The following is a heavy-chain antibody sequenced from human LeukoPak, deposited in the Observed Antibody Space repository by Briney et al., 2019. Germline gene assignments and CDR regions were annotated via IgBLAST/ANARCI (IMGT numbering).Heavy chain of an antibody. CDR1: GYSISSGYY. Sequence: SETLSLTCTVSGYSISSGYYWGWIRQPPGKGLEWIGSIYHSGSIYYNPSLKSRVTISVDTSKNQFSLKLSSVTAADTAVYYCARTYSYGYSRRSYYYYYMDVWGKGTTVTISS. CDR2: IYHSGSI. V-gene: IGHV4-38-2*02. CDR3: ARTYSYGYSRRSYYYYYMDV. J-gene: IGHJ6*03. D-gene: IGHD5-18*01.